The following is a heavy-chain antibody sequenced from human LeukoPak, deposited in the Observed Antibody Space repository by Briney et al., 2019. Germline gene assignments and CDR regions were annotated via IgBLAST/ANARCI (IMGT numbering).Heavy chain of an antibody. CDR1: GFTLSTYA. J-gene: IGHJ4*02. Sequence: GGSLRLSCAASGFTLSTYAMGWVRQAPGEGLEWVSSIKGGGGDPFYADSVRGRFTISRDKSKNTLYLQLNSLRAEDTAVYFCAQGGHDFNPFYCWGQGTLVTVSS. CDR2: IKGGGGDP. V-gene: IGHV3-23*01. CDR3: AQGGHDFNPFYC. D-gene: IGHD2-21*02.